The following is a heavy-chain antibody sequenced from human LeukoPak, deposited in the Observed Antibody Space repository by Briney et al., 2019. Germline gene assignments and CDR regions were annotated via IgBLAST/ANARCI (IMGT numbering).Heavy chain of an antibody. J-gene: IGHJ5*02. D-gene: IGHD6-13*01. CDR2: ISYSGGT. CDR1: GGSISSSTYY. Sequence: SETLSLTCSVSGGSISSSTYYWGWIRQPPGKGLEWIGSISYSGGTYYNPSLKSRVTISIDTSKNQFSLKLNSVTAADTAVYYCARVVAAAGNNWFDPWGQGTLVTVSS. CDR3: ARVVAAAGNNWFDP. V-gene: IGHV4-39*07.